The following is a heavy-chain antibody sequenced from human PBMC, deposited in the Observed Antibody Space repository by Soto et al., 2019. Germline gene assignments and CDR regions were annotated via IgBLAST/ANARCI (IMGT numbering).Heavy chain of an antibody. V-gene: IGHV3-23*01. Sequence: PGGSLRLSCAASGFTFSSYAMSWVRQAPGKGLEWVSAISGSGGNTYYADSVKGRFTISRDNSKNTLYLQMNSLRAEDTAVYYSAAQRGGRFLGCLFNYYGMAVWGQGTTVTVS. J-gene: IGHJ6*02. CDR2: ISGSGGNT. CDR3: AAQRGGRFLGCLFNYYGMAV. D-gene: IGHD3-3*01. CDR1: GFTFSSYA.